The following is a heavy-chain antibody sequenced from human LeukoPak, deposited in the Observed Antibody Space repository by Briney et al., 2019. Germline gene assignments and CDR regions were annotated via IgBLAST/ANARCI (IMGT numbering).Heavy chain of an antibody. J-gene: IGHJ6*02. Sequence: GGSLRLSCAASGFTFSSYGMHWVRQAPGKGLEWVAVISYDGSNKYYADSLKGRFTISRDNSKNTLYLQMNSLRAEDTAVYYCAKDRSPGGGMDVWGQGTTVTVSS. V-gene: IGHV3-30*18. D-gene: IGHD2-15*01. CDR2: ISYDGSNK. CDR3: AKDRSPGGGMDV. CDR1: GFTFSSYG.